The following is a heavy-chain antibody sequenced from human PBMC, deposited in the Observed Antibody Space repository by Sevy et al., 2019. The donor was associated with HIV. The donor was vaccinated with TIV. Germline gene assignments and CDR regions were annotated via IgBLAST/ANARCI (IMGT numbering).Heavy chain of an antibody. CDR2: ISYDGRIK. Sequence: GGSLRLSCAASGFTFNSHGFHWVRQAPGKGLEWVALISYDGRIKYYADSVKGRFIISRDDARNTLYLQMSGLRAEDTAVYYCAREGGHTAAWSPGNFWGQGTLVTASS. V-gene: IGHV3-30*15. CDR3: AREGGHTAAWSPGNF. J-gene: IGHJ4*02. CDR1: GFTFNSHG. D-gene: IGHD2-15*01.